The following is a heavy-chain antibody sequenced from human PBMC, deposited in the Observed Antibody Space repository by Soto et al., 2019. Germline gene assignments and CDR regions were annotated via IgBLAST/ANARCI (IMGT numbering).Heavy chain of an antibody. CDR1: GDSVTSGNYY. CDR2: IYYSGNT. Sequence: SETLSLTCTVSGDSVTSGNYYWSWIRQPPGNGLEWIGYIYYSGNTNYSPSLKSRVTMSLDRSNNQFSLILSSVTAADTAVYYCARIPVGTSMIYWFDPWGQGILVTVSS. V-gene: IGHV4-61*01. CDR3: ARIPVGTSMIYWFDP. D-gene: IGHD3-16*01. J-gene: IGHJ5*01.